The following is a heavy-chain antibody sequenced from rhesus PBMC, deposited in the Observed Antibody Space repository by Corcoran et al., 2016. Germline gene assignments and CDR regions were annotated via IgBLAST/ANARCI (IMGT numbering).Heavy chain of an antibody. J-gene: IGHJ4*01. Sequence: QVQLQESGPGVVKPSETLSLTFAVSGGPISDRYRWSWIRQPPGKGLEWLAYYYGSSTSNNDNPSLKSRVTISKVTSQIQFSLKLSSVTAADTAVYYCAREWYSSWLDYWGQGVLVTVSS. D-gene: IGHD6-13*01. CDR3: AREWYSSWLDY. V-gene: IGHV4S10*01. CDR2: YYGSSTSN. CDR1: GGPISDRYR.